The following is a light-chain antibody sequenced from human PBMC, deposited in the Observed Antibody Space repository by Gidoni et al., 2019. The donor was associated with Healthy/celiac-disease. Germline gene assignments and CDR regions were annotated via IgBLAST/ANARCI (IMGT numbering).Light chain of an antibody. J-gene: IGLJ1*01. CDR1: SSDVGGDNY. Sequence: QSALTQPASVCGSPGQSIPISYTGTSSDVGGDNYVSWYQQHPGKAPKLMIYEVSNRPSGVSNRFSGSKSGNTASLTISGLQAEDEADYYCSSYTSSSTLGYVFGTGTKVTVL. V-gene: IGLV2-14*01. CDR3: SSYTSSSTLGYV. CDR2: EVS.